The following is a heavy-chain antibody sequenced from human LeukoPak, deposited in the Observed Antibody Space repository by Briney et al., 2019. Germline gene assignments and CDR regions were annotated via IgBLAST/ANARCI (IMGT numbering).Heavy chain of an antibody. CDR2: IIPIFGTA. Sequence: GASVKVSCKASGGTFSSYAISWVRQAPGQGLEWMGGIIPIFGTANYAQKFQGRVTITADESTSTAYMELSSLRSEDTAVYYCAREAVPAAINYYYMDAWGKGTTVTVSS. CDR3: AREAVPAAINYYYMDA. D-gene: IGHD2-2*02. J-gene: IGHJ6*03. CDR1: GGTFSSYA. V-gene: IGHV1-69*13.